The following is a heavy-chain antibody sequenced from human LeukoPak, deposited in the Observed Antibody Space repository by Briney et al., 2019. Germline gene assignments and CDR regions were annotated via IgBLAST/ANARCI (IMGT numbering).Heavy chain of an antibody. J-gene: IGHJ6*02. CDR3: ARAAAGPRVTSFRGLSMDV. CDR2: FDPEDGET. D-gene: IGHD6-13*01. Sequence: ASVKVSCKVSGYTLTELSMHWVRQAPGKGLEWMGGFDPEDGETIYAQKFQGRVTMTEDTSTDTAYMELSSLRSEDTAVYYCARAAAGPRVTSFRGLSMDVWGQGTTVTVSS. CDR1: GYTLTELS. V-gene: IGHV1-24*01.